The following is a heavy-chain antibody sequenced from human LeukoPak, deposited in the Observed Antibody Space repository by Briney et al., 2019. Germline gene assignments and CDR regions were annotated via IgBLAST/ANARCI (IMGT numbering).Heavy chain of an antibody. CDR1: GDSISSGDYY. CDR2: ISSSGST. Sequence: PSETLSLTCTVSGDSISSGDYYWSWIRQPAGKGLEWIGRISSSGSTNYNPSLKSRVTISVDTSKNQFSLKLSSVTAADTAVYFCARGPYSYDSSGAFDIWGQGQWSPSLQ. J-gene: IGHJ3*02. V-gene: IGHV4-61*02. D-gene: IGHD3-22*01. CDR3: ARGPYSYDSSGAFDI.